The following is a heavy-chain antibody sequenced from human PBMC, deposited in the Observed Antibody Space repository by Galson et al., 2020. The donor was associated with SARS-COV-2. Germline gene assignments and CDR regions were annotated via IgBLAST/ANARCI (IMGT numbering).Heavy chain of an antibody. V-gene: IGHV4-31*03. J-gene: IGHJ4*02. CDR3: ARGPPYDSSGYYYIDY. D-gene: IGHD3-22*01. Sequence: SETLSLTCTVSGGSISSGGYYWSWIRQHPGKGLEWIGYIYYSGSTYYNPSLKSRVTISVDKSKNQFSLKLSSVTAADTAVYYCARGPPYDSSGYYYIDYWGQGTLVTVSS. CDR1: GGSISSGGYY. CDR2: IYYSGST.